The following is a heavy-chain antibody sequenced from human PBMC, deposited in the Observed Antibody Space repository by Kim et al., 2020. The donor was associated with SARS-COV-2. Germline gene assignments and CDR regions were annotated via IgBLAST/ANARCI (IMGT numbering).Heavy chain of an antibody. Sequence: SETLSLTCTVSGGSISSYYWSWIRQPPGKGLEWIGYIYYSGSTNYNPSLKSRVTISVDTSKNQFSLKLSSVTAADTAVYYCARVRRSSSWYLVGWFDPWGQGTLVTVSS. D-gene: IGHD6-13*01. CDR2: IYYSGST. CDR3: ARVRRSSSWYLVGWFDP. CDR1: GGSISSYY. V-gene: IGHV4-59*01. J-gene: IGHJ5*02.